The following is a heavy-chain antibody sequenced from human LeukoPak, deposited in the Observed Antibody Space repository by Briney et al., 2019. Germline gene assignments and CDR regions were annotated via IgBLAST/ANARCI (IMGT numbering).Heavy chain of an antibody. J-gene: IGHJ4*02. V-gene: IGHV3-11*05. CDR1: GFSFRDYY. Sequence: GGSLRLSCAASGFSFRDYYMSWIRQAPGKGLEWVSFISTDSVYTNYADPVKGRFTISRDNAKNSLYLQLNSLRAEDTAVYYCARESHGTGDQWGQGTLVTVSS. CDR3: ARESHGTGDQ. CDR2: ISTDSVYT. D-gene: IGHD3-10*01.